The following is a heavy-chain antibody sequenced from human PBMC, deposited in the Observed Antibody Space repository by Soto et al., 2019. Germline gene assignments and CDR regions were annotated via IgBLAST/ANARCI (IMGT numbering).Heavy chain of an antibody. CDR1: GLTVNSNY. CDR3: ASWSSGYYWDY. V-gene: IGHV3-66*01. CDR2: IYSGDNT. J-gene: IGHJ4*02. D-gene: IGHD3-22*01. Sequence: EVQLMESGGGLVQPGGSLRLSCAVSGLTVNSNYMSWVRQAPGKGLEWVSLIYSGDNTVYADSVKGRFTISSDNSKNTLSLQMTSLRAEDTAVYYWASWSSGYYWDYWGRGTLVTVSS.